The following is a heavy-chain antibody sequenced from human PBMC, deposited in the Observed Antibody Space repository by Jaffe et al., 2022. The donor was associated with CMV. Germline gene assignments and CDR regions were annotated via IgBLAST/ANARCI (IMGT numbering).Heavy chain of an antibody. Sequence: QVQLVQSGAEVKKPGASVKVSCKASGYTFTGYYMHWVRQAPGQGLEWMGWINPNSGGTNYAQKFQGWVTMTRDTSISTAYMELSRLRSDDTAVYYCARGRYSGSYYGEAVAFDIWGQGTMVTVSS. D-gene: IGHD1-26*01. CDR2: INPNSGGT. J-gene: IGHJ3*02. CDR1: GYTFTGYY. CDR3: ARGRYSGSYYGEAVAFDI. V-gene: IGHV1-2*04.